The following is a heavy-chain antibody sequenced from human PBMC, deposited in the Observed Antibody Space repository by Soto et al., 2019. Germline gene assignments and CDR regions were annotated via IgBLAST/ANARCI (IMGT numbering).Heavy chain of an antibody. CDR3: ARGVQNYDDTTAYEIDYLYFMDV. J-gene: IGHJ6*03. V-gene: IGHV3-7*02. Sequence: KGLELVANIKQDGSEKYYVDSVKGRFTNSRDNAKNSLYLQMNSLRAEDTAVYYCARGVQNYDDTTAYEIDYLYFMDVRAIGT. D-gene: IGHD3-16*01. CDR2: IKQDGSEK.